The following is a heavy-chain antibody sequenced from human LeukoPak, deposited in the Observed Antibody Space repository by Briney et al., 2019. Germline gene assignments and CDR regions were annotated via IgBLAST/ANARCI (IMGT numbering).Heavy chain of an antibody. Sequence: GGSLRLSCAASGFTFNKYAMAWVRQAPGKGLEWVSSISGSGGSTYHADSVRGRFTISRDNSKNTLYLQMNSLRAEDTAVYYCAKDVPSGYPQGGFDYWGQGTLVTVSS. V-gene: IGHV3-23*01. D-gene: IGHD5-12*01. CDR3: AKDVPSGYPQGGFDY. CDR1: GFTFNKYA. CDR2: ISGSGGST. J-gene: IGHJ4*02.